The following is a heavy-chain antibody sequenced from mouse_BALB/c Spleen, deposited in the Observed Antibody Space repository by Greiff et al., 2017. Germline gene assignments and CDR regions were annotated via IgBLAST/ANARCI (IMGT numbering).Heavy chain of an antibody. CDR3: ARAGGLGGGAMDY. D-gene: IGHD3-1*01. J-gene: IGHJ4*01. V-gene: IGHV1S135*01. CDR1: GYAFTSYN. CDR2: IDPYNGGT. Sequence: VQLKESGPELVKPGASVKVSCKASGYAFTSYNMYWVKQSHGKSLEWIGYIDPYNGGTSYNQKFKGKATLTVDKSSSTAYMHLNSLTSEDSAVYYCARAGGLGGGAMDYWGQGTSVTVSS.